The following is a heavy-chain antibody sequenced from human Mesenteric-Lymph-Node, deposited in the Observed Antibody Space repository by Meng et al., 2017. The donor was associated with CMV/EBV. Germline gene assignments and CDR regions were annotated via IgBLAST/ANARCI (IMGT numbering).Heavy chain of an antibody. V-gene: IGHV5-51*01. J-gene: IGHJ5*02. CDR1: W. D-gene: IGHD2-21*01. CDR2: IYPGDSDT. Sequence: WWSWVRQPPGKGLEWMGIIYPGDSDTRYSPSFQGQVTISADKSISTAYLQWSSLKASDTAMYYCARYSYTGWFDPWGQGTLVTVSS. CDR3: ARYSYTGWFDP.